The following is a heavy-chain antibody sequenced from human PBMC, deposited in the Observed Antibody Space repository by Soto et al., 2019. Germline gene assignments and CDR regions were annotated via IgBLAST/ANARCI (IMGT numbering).Heavy chain of an antibody. CDR1: VYTFTSYR. V-gene: IGHV1-18*01. Sequence: ASVKVSCKASVYTFTSYRISRLRQAPGQGLEWMGWISAYNGNTNYAQKLQGRVTMTTDTSTSTAYMELRSLRSDDTAVYYCAREGDYYYDSSGYRPRGYYGMDVWGQGTTVTV. CDR2: ISAYNGNT. CDR3: AREGDYYYDSSGYRPRGYYGMDV. D-gene: IGHD3-22*01. J-gene: IGHJ6*02.